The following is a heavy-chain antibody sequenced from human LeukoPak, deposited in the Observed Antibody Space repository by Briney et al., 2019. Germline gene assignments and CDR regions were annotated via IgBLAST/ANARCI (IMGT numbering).Heavy chain of an antibody. CDR2: IYPGDSDT. Sequence: GESLQISCQGSGYSFTSYWIGWVRQMPGKGLEWMGIIYPGDSDTRYSPSFQGQVTISADKSISTAYLQWSSLKASDTAMYYCARLPVPYYDYVWGSYRYELAYFDYWGQGTLVTVSS. V-gene: IGHV5-51*01. CDR3: ARLPVPYYDYVWGSYRYELAYFDY. CDR1: GYSFTSYW. J-gene: IGHJ4*02. D-gene: IGHD3-16*02.